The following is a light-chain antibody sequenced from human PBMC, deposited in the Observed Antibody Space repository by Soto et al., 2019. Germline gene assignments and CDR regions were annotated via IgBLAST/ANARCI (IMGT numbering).Light chain of an antibody. Sequence: QSALTQPASVSGSPGQSITISCTGTSSDVGDYNYVSWYQQHPGKAPKLIIYEVSYRPSGVSNRFSGSKSGKTASLTISGLEAEDEAHYYCSSYRSRTTLVFGGGTKLTDL. V-gene: IGLV2-14*01. CDR3: SSYRSRTTLV. CDR1: SSDVGDYNY. J-gene: IGLJ2*01. CDR2: EVS.